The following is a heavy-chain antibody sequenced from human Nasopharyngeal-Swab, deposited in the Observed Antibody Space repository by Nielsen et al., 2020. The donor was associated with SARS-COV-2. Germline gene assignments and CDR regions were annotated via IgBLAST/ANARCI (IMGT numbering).Heavy chain of an antibody. CDR2: IYSGGST. V-gene: IGHV3-66*01. CDR1: GFTVSSNY. J-gene: IGHJ4*02. CDR3: ARTYGSAFGESLDY. Sequence: GGSLRLSCAASGFTVSSNYMSWVRQAPGKGLEWVSLIYSGGSTDYADSVKGRFTISRDNSKSTLYLQMNSLRAEDTAVYYCARTYGSAFGESLDYWGQGTLVTVSS. D-gene: IGHD3-10*01.